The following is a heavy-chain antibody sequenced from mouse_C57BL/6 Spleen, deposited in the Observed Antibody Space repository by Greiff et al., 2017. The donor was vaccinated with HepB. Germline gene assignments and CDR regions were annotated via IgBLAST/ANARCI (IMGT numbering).Heavy chain of an antibody. V-gene: IGHV1-7*01. D-gene: IGHD1-1*01. CDR1: GYTFTSYW. CDR3: ARGSIHGYLDY. Sequence: VQLQQSGAELAKPGASVKLSCKASGYTFTSYWMHWVKQRPGQGLEWIGYINPSSGYTKYNQKFKDKSTLTADKSASTAYRQLSSLTYEDSAVYYCARGSIHGYLDYWGQGTTLTVSS. CDR2: INPSSGYT. J-gene: IGHJ2*01.